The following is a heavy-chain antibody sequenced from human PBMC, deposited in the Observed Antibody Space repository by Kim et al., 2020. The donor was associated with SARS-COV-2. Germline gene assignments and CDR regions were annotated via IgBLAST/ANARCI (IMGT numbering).Heavy chain of an antibody. CDR3: AHSDYDILTGYPYYYYYGMDV. CDR1: GFSLSTSGVG. D-gene: IGHD3-9*01. Sequence: SGPTLVNPTQTLTLTCTFSGFSLSTSGVGVGWIRQPPGKALEWLALIYWDDDKRYSPSLKSRLTITKDTSKNQVVLTMTNMDPVDTATYYCAHSDYDILTGYPYYYYYGMDVWGQGTTVTVSS. J-gene: IGHJ6*02. CDR2: IYWDDDK. V-gene: IGHV2-5*02.